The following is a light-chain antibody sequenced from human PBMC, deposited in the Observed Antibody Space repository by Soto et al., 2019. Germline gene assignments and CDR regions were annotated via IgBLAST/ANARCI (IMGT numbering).Light chain of an antibody. CDR2: EVS. Sequence: QSALTQPASVSGSPGQSITISCTGTSSDVGGYKYVSWYQQHPGKAPKLMIFEVSNRPSGVSNRFSGSKSGNTASLTISGLQAEDEADYYCSSYTSSSTWGFGTGTKVTVL. J-gene: IGLJ1*01. CDR1: SSDVGGYKY. CDR3: SSYTSSSTWG. V-gene: IGLV2-14*01.